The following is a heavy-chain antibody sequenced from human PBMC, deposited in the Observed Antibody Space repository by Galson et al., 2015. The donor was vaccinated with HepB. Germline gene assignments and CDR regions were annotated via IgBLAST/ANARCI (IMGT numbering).Heavy chain of an antibody. Sequence: TLSLTCTVTGGSISSYYWSWIRQPPGKGLEWIGYIYYSGSTNYNPSLKSRVTISVDTSKNQFSLKLSSVTAADTAVYYCARAQAPVLLWFGENYAFDIWGQGTMVTVSS. D-gene: IGHD3-10*01. CDR3: ARAQAPVLLWFGENYAFDI. J-gene: IGHJ3*02. V-gene: IGHV4-59*01. CDR1: GGSISSYY. CDR2: IYYSGST.